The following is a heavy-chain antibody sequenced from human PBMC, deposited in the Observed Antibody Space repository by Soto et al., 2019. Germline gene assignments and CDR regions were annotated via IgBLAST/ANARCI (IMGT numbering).Heavy chain of an antibody. Sequence: SVKVSCKASGGTFSSYAISWVRQAPGQGLEWMGGIIPIFGTANYAQKFQGRVTITADESTSTAYMELSSLRYEDTAVYYCAVMMATTKYYFDYWGQGTLVTVSS. J-gene: IGHJ4*02. CDR3: AVMMATTKYYFDY. CDR1: GGTFSSYA. D-gene: IGHD3-16*01. V-gene: IGHV1-69*13. CDR2: IIPIFGTA.